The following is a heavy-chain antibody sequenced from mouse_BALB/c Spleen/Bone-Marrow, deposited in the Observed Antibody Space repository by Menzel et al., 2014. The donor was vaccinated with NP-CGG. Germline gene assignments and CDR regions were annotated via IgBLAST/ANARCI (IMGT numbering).Heavy chain of an antibody. Sequence: VQLVESGAELVRPGASVKLSCKASGYTFTSYWMNWGKQRPGQGLEWIGMIDPSDSETHYNQMFKDKATLTVDKSSSTAYMQLSSLTSWVSAVYYCARKKSKLVFWFAYWGQRTLVTVSA. D-gene: IGHD1-3*01. J-gene: IGHJ3*01. CDR1: GYTFTSYW. CDR2: IDPSDSET. CDR3: ARKKSKLVFWFAY. V-gene: IGHV1-61*01.